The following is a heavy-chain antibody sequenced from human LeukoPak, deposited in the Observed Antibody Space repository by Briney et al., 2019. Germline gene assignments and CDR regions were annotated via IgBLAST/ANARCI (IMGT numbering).Heavy chain of an antibody. Sequence: SETLSLTCTVSGGSISSYYWSWIRQPPGKGLEWIGYIYYSGSTNYNPSLKSRVTISVDTSKNQFSLKLSSVTAADTAVYYCARDPEGDIVGATGFDYWGQGTLVTVSS. CDR1: GGSISSYY. D-gene: IGHD1-26*01. CDR2: IYYSGST. V-gene: IGHV4-59*12. J-gene: IGHJ4*02. CDR3: ARDPEGDIVGATGFDY.